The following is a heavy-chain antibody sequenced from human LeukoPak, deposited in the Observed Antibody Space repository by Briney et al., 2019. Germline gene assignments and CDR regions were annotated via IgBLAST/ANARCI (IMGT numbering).Heavy chain of an antibody. CDR2: ISAGGSTT. Sequence: GGSLRLSCATSGFSFSNYAMSWVRRAPGKGLEWVSAISAGGSTTYYADSVKGRFTISRDNSKNTLYLQMNSLRAEDTAVYYCAKREAASSGYFDYWGQGTLVTVSS. J-gene: IGHJ4*02. V-gene: IGHV3-23*01. CDR1: GFSFSNYA. D-gene: IGHD2-15*01. CDR3: AKREAASSGYFDY.